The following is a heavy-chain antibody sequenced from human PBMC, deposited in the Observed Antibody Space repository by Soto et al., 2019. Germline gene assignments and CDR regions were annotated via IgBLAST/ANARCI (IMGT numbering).Heavy chain of an antibody. CDR1: GYTFTSYY. D-gene: IGHD1-1*01. V-gene: IGHV1-46*03. Sequence: GYTFTSYYIHWVRQAPGQGLEWMGRINPSGGSTNYAQKFQGRVTMTRDTSTSTLYMDLRSLRTEDTAVYYCTMRVEMDYWGQGTRVTVSS. CDR2: INPSGGST. J-gene: IGHJ4*02. CDR3: TMRVEMDY.